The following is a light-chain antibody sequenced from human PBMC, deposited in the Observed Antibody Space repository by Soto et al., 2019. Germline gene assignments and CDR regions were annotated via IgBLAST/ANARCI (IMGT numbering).Light chain of an antibody. J-gene: IGLJ1*01. V-gene: IGLV2-23*01. Sequence: QSVLTQPASVSGSPGQSITISCTGTSSDVGSYNLVSWYQQHPGKAPKLMIYEGSKWPSGVSNRFSGSKSGNTASLTISGLQAEDEADYYCCSYAGSSTLGVFGTGTKVTVL. CDR1: SSDVGSYNL. CDR3: CSYAGSSTLGV. CDR2: EGS.